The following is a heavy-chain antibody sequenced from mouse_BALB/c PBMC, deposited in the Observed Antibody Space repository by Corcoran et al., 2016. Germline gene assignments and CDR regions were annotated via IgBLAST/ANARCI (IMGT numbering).Heavy chain of an antibody. D-gene: IGHD1-1*01. CDR2: IYPGSGNT. CDR1: GYTFTDYY. Sequence: QIQLQQSGPELVKPGASVKISCKASGYTFTDYYINWVKQKPGQGLEWIGWIYPGSGNTKYNEQFKGKATLTVVTSSSTAYMQLSSLTSEDTAVYFCARGGLTTVVATDAMDYWGQGTSVTVSS. J-gene: IGHJ4*01. CDR3: ARGGLTTVVATDAMDY. V-gene: IGHV1-84*02.